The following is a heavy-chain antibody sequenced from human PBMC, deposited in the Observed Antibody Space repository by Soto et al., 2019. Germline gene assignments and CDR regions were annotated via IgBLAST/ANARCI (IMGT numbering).Heavy chain of an antibody. V-gene: IGHV4-34*01. CDR3: ARSWVFCSSTSCSDYYYYYMDV. CDR2: INHSGST. J-gene: IGHJ6*03. Sequence: PSETLSLTCAVCGGCFSGYYWSWIRQPPGKGLEWIGEINHSGSTNYNPSLKSRVTISVDTSKNQFSLKLSSVTAADTAVYYCARSWVFCSSTSCSDYYYYYMDVWGKGTTVTVSS. D-gene: IGHD2-2*01. CDR1: GGCFSGYY.